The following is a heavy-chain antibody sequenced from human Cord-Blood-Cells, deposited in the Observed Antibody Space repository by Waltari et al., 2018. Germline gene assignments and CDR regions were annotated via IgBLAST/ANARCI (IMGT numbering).Heavy chain of an antibody. Sequence: VQLQQWGAGLLKPSETLSLTCAVYGGSFSGYYWSWLRQPPGKGLEWIGEINHSGSTNYNPSLKSRVTISVDTSKNQFSLKLSSVTAADTAVYYCARSNGADYYGSGSYFDYWGQGTLVTVSS. J-gene: IGHJ4*02. D-gene: IGHD3-10*01. V-gene: IGHV4-34*01. CDR3: ARSNGADYYGSGSYFDY. CDR2: INHSGST. CDR1: GGSFSGYY.